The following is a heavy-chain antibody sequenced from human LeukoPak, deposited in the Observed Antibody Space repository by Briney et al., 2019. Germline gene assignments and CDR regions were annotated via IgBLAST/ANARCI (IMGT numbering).Heavy chain of an antibody. J-gene: IGHJ6*02. CDR3: ARPEVATAYYYYYGMDV. D-gene: IGHD5-12*01. V-gene: IGHV1-46*01. CDR1: GYTFTSYY. Sequence: ASVKVSCKASGYTFTSYYMHWVRQAPGQGLEWMGIINPSGGSTSYAQKFQGRVTMTRDTSTSTVCMELSSLRSEDTAVYYCARPEVATAYYYYYGMDVWGQGTTVTVSS. CDR2: INPSGGST.